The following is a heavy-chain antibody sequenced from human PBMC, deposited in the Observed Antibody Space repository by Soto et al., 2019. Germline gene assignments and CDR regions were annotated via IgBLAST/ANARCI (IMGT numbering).Heavy chain of an antibody. CDR2: IKSKTAGGAT. CDR1: GFTFTNAW. J-gene: IGHJ4*02. Sequence: EVQLVESGGGLVTPGGSLRLSCAASGFTFTNAWMSWVRQAPGKGLEWVGRIKSKTAGGATEYAAPVKGRFSISRDDSKTTLYLQMNSLKTEDTAVYYCNTDIGDTWYNFKYDYWGQGALVTVSS. D-gene: IGHD1-1*01. CDR3: NTDIGDTWYNFKYDY. V-gene: IGHV3-15*01.